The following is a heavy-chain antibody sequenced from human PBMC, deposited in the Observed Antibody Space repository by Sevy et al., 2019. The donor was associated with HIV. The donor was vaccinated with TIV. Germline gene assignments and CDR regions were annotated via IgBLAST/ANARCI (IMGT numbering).Heavy chain of an antibody. V-gene: IGHV3-48*03. CDR3: AIVEMKGDV. Sequence: GSLRLSCAASGFTFSSYEMNWVRQAPGKGLEWVSYISSSGSTIYYADSVKGRFTISRDNAKNSLYLQMNSLRAEDTAVYYCAIVEMKGDVWGQGTTVTVSS. J-gene: IGHJ6*02. CDR2: ISSSGSTI. CDR1: GFTFSSYE.